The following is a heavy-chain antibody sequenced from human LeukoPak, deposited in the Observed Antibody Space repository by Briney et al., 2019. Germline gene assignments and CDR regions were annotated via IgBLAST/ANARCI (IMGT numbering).Heavy chain of an antibody. CDR1: GFTLADYA. CDR3: TRDTRGGGSPAGPL. D-gene: IGHD2-2*01. CDR2: IRGIAYGGTT. Sequence: GRSLRLSCTASGFTLADYAMSWFRQAPGKGLEWLGFIRGIAYGGTTQYAASVEGRFSISREDSESIGYLQMNSLKTEDTAVYYCTRDTRGGGSPAGPLWGQGTLVTVSS. V-gene: IGHV3-49*03. J-gene: IGHJ4*02.